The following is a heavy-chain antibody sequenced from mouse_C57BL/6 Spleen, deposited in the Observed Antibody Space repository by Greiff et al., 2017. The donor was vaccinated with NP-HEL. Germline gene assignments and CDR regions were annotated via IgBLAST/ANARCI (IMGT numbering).Heavy chain of an antibody. V-gene: IGHV5-12*01. J-gene: IGHJ1*03. Sequence: EVQLVESGGGLVQPGGSLKLSCAASGFTFSDYYMYWVRQTPEKRLEWVAYISNGGGSTYYPDTVKGRFTISRDNAKNTLYLQMSRLKSEDTAMYYCARQGGYYVSYWYFDVWGTGTTVTVSS. CDR2: ISNGGGST. D-gene: IGHD2-3*01. CDR3: ARQGGYYVSYWYFDV. CDR1: GFTFSDYY.